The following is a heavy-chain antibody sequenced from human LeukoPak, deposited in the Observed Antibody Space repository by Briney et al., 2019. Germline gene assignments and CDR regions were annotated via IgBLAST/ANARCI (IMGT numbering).Heavy chain of an antibody. CDR2: IYYSGST. CDR3: ARKGYSISWYSP. J-gene: IGHJ5*02. Sequence: SETLSLTCTVSGDSISSSSYYWGWIRQPPGKGLEWIGSIYYSGSTSYNPSLKSRVTISLDTSKNQFSLKLTSVTAADTAVYYCARKGYSISWYSPWGHGTLVTVSS. V-gene: IGHV4-39*07. CDR1: GDSISSSSYY. D-gene: IGHD6-13*01.